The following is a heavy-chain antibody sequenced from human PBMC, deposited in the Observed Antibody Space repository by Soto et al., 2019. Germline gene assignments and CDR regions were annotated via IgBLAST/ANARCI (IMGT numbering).Heavy chain of an antibody. V-gene: IGHV1-18*01. CDR1: GYTVSGYG. Sequence: QVQLVQSGAEVKKPGASVKVCCKASGYTVSGYGLTWVRQAPGQGLEWMGWISSYNAKTRYAQKFQGRVSMTIDTSTNKANLELTSLTSDDTAVYYCATGGGQRYGEFDFWGQGTLVIVSA. CDR3: ATGGGQRYGEFDF. J-gene: IGHJ4*02. CDR2: ISSYNAKT. D-gene: IGHD1-26*01.